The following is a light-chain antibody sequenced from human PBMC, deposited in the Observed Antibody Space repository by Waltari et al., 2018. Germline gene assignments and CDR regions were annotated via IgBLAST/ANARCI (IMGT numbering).Light chain of an antibody. CDR3: QQYNSDSWM. J-gene: IGKJ1*01. Sequence: DIQMTQSPSTLSASVGDRVTITCRASQRISSWFAWYQQKPGKAPKLLIYKASTLESGVPSRFSGSGSGTEFTLTISSLQPDDFATYYCQQYNSDSWMFGQGTKVEIK. CDR2: KAS. CDR1: QRISSW. V-gene: IGKV1-5*03.